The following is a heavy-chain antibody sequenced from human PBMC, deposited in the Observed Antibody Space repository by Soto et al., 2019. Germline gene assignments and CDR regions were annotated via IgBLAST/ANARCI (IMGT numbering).Heavy chain of an antibody. CDR2: ISGSGSSV. CDR3: AKVRASYLSASYFYYGLDV. J-gene: IGHJ6*02. CDR1: GFTFSHYV. V-gene: IGHV3-23*01. D-gene: IGHD2-21*01. Sequence: EVELLESGGGLVRPGGSLRLSCAASGFTFSHYVLSWVRQAPGRGLEWVLSISGSGSSVYLADSVRGRFTMSRDLSRNTLSLQMNSLRAEDTAIYYCAKVRASYLSASYFYYGLDVWGQGTTVTVSS.